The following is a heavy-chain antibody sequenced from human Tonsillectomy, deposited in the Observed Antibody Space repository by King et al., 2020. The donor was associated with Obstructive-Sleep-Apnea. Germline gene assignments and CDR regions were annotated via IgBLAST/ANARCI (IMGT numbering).Heavy chain of an antibody. CDR3: ARGYYGSGSYHPFDY. CDR2: IGTAGDT. V-gene: IGHV3-13*04. CDR1: GFTFSSYD. Sequence: VQLVESGGGLVQPGGSLTLSCAASGFTFSSYDMHWVRQTTGKGLEWGSAIGTAGDTYYPGSVKGRFTISRENAKNSLYLQMNSLRAGDTAVYYCARGYYGSGSYHPFDYWGQGTLVTVSS. J-gene: IGHJ4*02. D-gene: IGHD3-10*01.